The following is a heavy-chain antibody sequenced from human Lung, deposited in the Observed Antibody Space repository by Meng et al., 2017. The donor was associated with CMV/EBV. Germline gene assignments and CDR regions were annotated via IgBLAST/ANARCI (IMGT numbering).Heavy chain of an antibody. CDR3: AREEDSYTAYGHFDH. CDR2: ITTATSYI. J-gene: IGHJ4*02. V-gene: IGHV3-21*01. Sequence: GESLKISCAASGFAFSPYTMHWVRQAPGKGLEWVSSITTATSYIKYADSVKGRFTISRDNAKHSVYLQMNSLRAEDTVVYYCAREEDSYTAYGHFDHWGQGTLVTVSS. CDR1: GFAFSPYT. D-gene: IGHD3-16*02.